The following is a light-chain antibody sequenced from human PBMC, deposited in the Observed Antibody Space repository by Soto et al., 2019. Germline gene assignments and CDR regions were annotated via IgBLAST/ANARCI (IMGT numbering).Light chain of an antibody. Sequence: EIVMTQSPATLSVSPGERATLSCRASQSVSTTYLAWYQHKPGQAPRLLIYGASSRATGIPDRFSGTGSETDFTLTISRLEPEDFAVYYCQQYDNSPITFGQGTRLEIK. CDR2: GAS. J-gene: IGKJ5*01. CDR3: QQYDNSPIT. V-gene: IGKV3-20*01. CDR1: QSVSTTY.